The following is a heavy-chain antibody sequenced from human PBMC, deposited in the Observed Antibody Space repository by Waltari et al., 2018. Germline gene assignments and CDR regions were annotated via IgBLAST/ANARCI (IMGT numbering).Heavy chain of an antibody. V-gene: IGHV3-49*04. CDR2: IRSKAYGGTT. CDR3: TRVYHQYSSGWYFDY. CDR1: GFTFGDYA. Sequence: VQLVESGGGLVQPGRSLRLSCTASGFTFGDYAMSWVRQAPGKGLEWVGFIRSKAYGGTTEYAASVKGRFTISRDDSKSIAYLQMNSLKTEDTAVYYCTRVYHQYSSGWYFDYWGQGTLVTVSS. J-gene: IGHJ4*02. D-gene: IGHD6-19*01.